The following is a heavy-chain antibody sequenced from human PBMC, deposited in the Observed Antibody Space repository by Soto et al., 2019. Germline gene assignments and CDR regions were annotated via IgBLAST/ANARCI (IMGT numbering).Heavy chain of an antibody. Sequence: VQLVESGGGEVQPGRSLRLSCAASGFKYTDFALHWVRQAPGKGLEWVAIISYDGSDKYYADSVKGRFVISRDNPKNTLYLAMNSLRREDTAVYFCARRAWDSYDGIDGWGQGNRVTVFS. CDR2: ISYDGSDK. D-gene: IGHD3-22*01. J-gene: IGHJ6*02. CDR3: ARRAWDSYDGIDG. V-gene: IGHV3-30*09. CDR1: GFKYTDFA.